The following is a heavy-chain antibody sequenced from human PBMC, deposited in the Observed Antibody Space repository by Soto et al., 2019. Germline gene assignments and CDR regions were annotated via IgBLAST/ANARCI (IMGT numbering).Heavy chain of an antibody. CDR1: GFTFSSYG. CDR3: AKDSVGAALIVGATPDDY. CDR2: ISYDGSNK. J-gene: IGHJ4*02. V-gene: IGHV3-30*18. D-gene: IGHD1-26*01. Sequence: QVQLVESGGGVVQPGRSLRLSCAASGFTFSSYGMHWVRQAPGKGLEWVAVISYDGSNKYYADSVKGRFTISRDNSKNTLYLQMNSLRAEDTAVYYCAKDSVGAALIVGATPDDYWGQGTLVTVSS.